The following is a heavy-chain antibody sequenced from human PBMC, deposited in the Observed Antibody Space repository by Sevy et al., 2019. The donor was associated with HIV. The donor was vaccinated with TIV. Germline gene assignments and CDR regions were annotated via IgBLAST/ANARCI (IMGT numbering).Heavy chain of an antibody. V-gene: IGHV4-34*01. Sequence: SDTLSLTCAVYGGSFSGYYWSWIRQPPGKGLEWIGEINHSGSTNYNPSLKSRVTISVDTSKNQFSLKLSSVTAADTAVYYCARGGGRRSHYYLDYWGQGTLVTVSS. J-gene: IGHJ4*02. D-gene: IGHD3-16*01. CDR2: INHSGST. CDR1: GGSFSGYY. CDR3: ARGGGRRSHYYLDY.